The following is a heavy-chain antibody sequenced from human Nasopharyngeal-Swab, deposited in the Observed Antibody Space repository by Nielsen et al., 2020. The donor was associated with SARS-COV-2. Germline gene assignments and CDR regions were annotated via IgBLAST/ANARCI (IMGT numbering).Heavy chain of an antibody. CDR2: ISSSSSTK. D-gene: IGHD2-2*01. CDR1: GFTFISYN. J-gene: IGHJ6*02. CDR3: AREMERSVPAAIAYYYYYNMDV. Sequence: GGSLRLSCAASGFTFISYNMNWVRQAPGKGLEWVSYISSSSSTKYYADSVKGRFTISRDNAKNSLYLQMNSLRDEGTAVYYCAREMERSVPAAIAYYYYYNMDVWGQGTTVTVSS. V-gene: IGHV3-48*02.